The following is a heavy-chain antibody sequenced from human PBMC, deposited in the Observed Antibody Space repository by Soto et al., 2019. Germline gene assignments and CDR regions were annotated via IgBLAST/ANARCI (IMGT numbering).Heavy chain of an antibody. CDR3: VIDVPNDLYPYDY. Sequence: GGSLRLSCVASGFTFSNYAMSWVRQAPGKGLEWVSGISGSGGTTYYADSVKGRFTIFRDNSKNTLFLQMNSLRAGDTAVYYCVIDVPNDLYPYDYWGHGSLVTVSS. V-gene: IGHV3-23*01. J-gene: IGHJ4*01. CDR1: GFTFSNYA. D-gene: IGHD3-16*02. CDR2: ISGSGGTT.